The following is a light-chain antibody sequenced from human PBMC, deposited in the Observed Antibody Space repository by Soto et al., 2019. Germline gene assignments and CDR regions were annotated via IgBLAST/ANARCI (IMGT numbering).Light chain of an antibody. V-gene: IGKV3-11*01. CDR2: DAS. CDR3: QQNNNWPSFT. Sequence: EIVLTQSPATLSLSPGERATLSCRASQSVSTNLAWYQQKPGQAPRLLNYDASNRATDIPARFSGSGSGTDFTLTISSLEPEDFAVYYCQQNNNWPSFTFGPGTKVDI. CDR1: QSVSTN. J-gene: IGKJ3*01.